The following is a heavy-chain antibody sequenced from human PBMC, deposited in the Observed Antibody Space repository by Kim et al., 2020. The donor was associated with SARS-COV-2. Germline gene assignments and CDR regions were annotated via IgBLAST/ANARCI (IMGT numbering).Heavy chain of an antibody. J-gene: IGHJ4*02. CDR2: ISGSGGST. CDR3: AKARYDFWSGYYVYFDY. V-gene: IGHV3-23*01. D-gene: IGHD3-3*01. CDR1: GFTFSSYA. Sequence: GGSLRLSCAASGFTFSSYAMSWVRQAPGKGLEWVSAISGSGGSTYYADSVKGRFTISRDNSKNTLYLQMNSLRAEDTAVYYCAKARYDFWSGYYVYFDYWGQGTLVTVSS.